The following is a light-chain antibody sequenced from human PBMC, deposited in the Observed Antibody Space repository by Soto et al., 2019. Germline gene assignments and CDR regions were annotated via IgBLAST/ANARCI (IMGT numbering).Light chain of an antibody. CDR1: SSDVGGYNY. CDR3: CSYTTSTTYV. Sequence: QSVLTQPASVSGSPGQSITISCTGTSSDVGGYNYVSWYQQHPGKAPKLVIYEVSNRPSGVSDRFSGSKSGTTASLTISGLQAEDEADYYCCSYTTSTTYVFGTGTKLTVL. CDR2: EVS. V-gene: IGLV2-14*01. J-gene: IGLJ1*01.